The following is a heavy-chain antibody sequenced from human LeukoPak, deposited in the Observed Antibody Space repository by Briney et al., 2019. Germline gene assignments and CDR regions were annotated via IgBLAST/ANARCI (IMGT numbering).Heavy chain of an antibody. D-gene: IGHD3-22*01. CDR3: ASAPYYYDSSGYLRY. CDR2: IYYSGST. J-gene: IGHJ4*02. Sequence: SETLSLTCTVSGGSTSNYYWSWIRQPPGKGLEWIGYIYYSGSTNYNPSLKSRVTISVDTSKNQFSLKLSSVTAADTAVYYCASAPYYYDSSGYLRYWGQGTLVTVSS. V-gene: IGHV4-59*01. CDR1: GGSTSNYY.